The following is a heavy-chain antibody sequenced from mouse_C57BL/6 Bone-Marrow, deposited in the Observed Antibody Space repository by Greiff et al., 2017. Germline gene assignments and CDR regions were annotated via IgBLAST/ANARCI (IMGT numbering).Heavy chain of an antibody. V-gene: IGHV5-6*01. CDR2: ISSGGSYT. CDR3: ARQGTTGDY. CDR1: GFTFSSYG. D-gene: IGHD1-1*01. Sequence: EVQLQQSGGDLVKPGGSLKLSCAASGFTFSSYGMSWVRQTPDKRLEWVATISSGGSYTYYPDSVKGRFTISRDNAKNTLYLQMSSLKSEDTAMYYCARQGTTGDYWGQGTTLTVSS. J-gene: IGHJ2*01.